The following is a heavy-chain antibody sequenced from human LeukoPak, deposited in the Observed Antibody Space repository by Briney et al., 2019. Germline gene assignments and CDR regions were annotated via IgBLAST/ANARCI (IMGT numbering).Heavy chain of an antibody. Sequence: GGSLRLSCVTSGFSFSDYNMNWVRQAPGRGLEWVSSITSTSRDKSYADSVWGRFTISRDNAKNSLFLQMDTLGAEDTAVYYCARDLSNYFLHYIDFWGQGTLVTVSS. J-gene: IGHJ4*02. D-gene: IGHD4-11*01. CDR3: ARDLSNYFLHYIDF. CDR1: GFSFSDYN. CDR2: ITSTSRDK. V-gene: IGHV3-21*01.